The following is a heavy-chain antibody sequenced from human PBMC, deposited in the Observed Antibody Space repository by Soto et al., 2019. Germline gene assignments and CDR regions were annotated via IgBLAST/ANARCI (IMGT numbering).Heavy chain of an antibody. Sequence: PSETLSLTCAVYGGSFSGYYWSWIRQPPGKGLEWIGEINHSGSTNYNPSLKSRVTISVDTSKNQFSLKLSSVTAADTAVYYCARRRKWFGELLSQDKYYYYGMDVWGQGTTVS. D-gene: IGHD3-10*01. V-gene: IGHV4-34*01. CDR2: INHSGST. CDR3: ARRRKWFGELLSQDKYYYYGMDV. J-gene: IGHJ6*02. CDR1: GGSFSGYY.